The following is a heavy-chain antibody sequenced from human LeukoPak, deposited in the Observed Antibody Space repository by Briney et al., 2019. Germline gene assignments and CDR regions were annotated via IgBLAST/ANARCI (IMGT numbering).Heavy chain of an antibody. D-gene: IGHD3-22*01. Sequence: ASVKVSCKASGYTFTGYYMHWVRQAPGQGLEWMGWINPNSGNTAYAQKFQGRVTITRNTSISTAYMELSSLRSEDTAIYYCAREDYYDSGSNDYWGREPWSPSPQ. V-gene: IGHV1-8*03. J-gene: IGHJ4*02. CDR2: INPNSGNT. CDR3: AREDYYDSGSNDY. CDR1: GYTFTGYY.